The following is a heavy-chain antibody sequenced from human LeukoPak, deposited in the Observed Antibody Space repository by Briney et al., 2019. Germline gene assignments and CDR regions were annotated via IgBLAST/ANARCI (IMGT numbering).Heavy chain of an antibody. V-gene: IGHV3-21*01. CDR2: ISSSSSYI. Sequence: GGSLRLSCAASGFTFSSYRMNWVRQAPGKGLEWVSSISSSSSYIYCADSVKGRFTISRDNAKNSLYLQMNSLRAEDTAVYYCARLRVNSGSYYYDYWGQRTLVTVSS. J-gene: IGHJ4*02. CDR1: GFTFSSYR. CDR3: ARLRVNSGSYYYDY. D-gene: IGHD1-26*01.